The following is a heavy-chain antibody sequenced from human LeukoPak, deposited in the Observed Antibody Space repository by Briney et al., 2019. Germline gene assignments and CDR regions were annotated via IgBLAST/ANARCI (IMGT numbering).Heavy chain of an antibody. Sequence: PGGSLRLSCTAPGFTFSDYSVNWVRQAPGKGVGWVSCITGISDIYYADSVKGRFTISRDNAKNSVYLQMNSLRAEDTGIYYCARAIRLWGQGTLVTVSS. CDR3: ARAIRL. CDR1: GFTFSDYS. D-gene: IGHD1-1*01. J-gene: IGHJ4*02. CDR2: ITGISDI. V-gene: IGHV3-69-1*02.